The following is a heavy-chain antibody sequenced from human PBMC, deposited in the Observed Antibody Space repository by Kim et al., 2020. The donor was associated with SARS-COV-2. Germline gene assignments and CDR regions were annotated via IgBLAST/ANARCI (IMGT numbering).Heavy chain of an antibody. CDR2: IKVDGSET. D-gene: IGHD3-10*01. CDR3: ARDWSGDSDY. J-gene: IGHJ4*02. V-gene: IGHV3-7*01. Sequence: GGSLRLSCVDSGFTFSTYWMTWVRQAPGKGVEWVANIKVDGSETYYVDSVKGRFTISRDNAKNSLFLQMTSLGVDDTAVYYCARDWSGDSDYWGQGTLVTVSS. CDR1: GFTFSTYW.